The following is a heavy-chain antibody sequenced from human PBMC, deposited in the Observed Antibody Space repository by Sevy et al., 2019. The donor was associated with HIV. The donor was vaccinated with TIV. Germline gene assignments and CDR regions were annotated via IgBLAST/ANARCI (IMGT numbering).Heavy chain of an antibody. V-gene: IGHV4-59*01. CDR2: IYYSGST. J-gene: IGHJ3*01. D-gene: IGHD3-9*01. Sequence: SETLSLTCTVSGGSISSYYWSWIRQPPGKGLEWIGYIYYSGSTNYNPSLKSRVTISVDTSKNQFSLKLSSVTAADTAVYYCARDANYDILTGYYIHAFDLWGQGTMVTVSS. CDR3: ARDANYDILTGYYIHAFDL. CDR1: GGSISSYY.